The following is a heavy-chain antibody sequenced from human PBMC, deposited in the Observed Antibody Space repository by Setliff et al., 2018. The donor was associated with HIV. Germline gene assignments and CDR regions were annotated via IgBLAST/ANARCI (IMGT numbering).Heavy chain of an antibody. Sequence: ASVKVSCKAFGYTFSTNAIHWVRQAPGQRLEWMGYINAGDDNTRYPEKFQGRVTITRDTSANTAYMELSSQRSEDTAVYYCARGSCSGCYLSDYWGLGTLVTVSS. V-gene: IGHV1-3*01. J-gene: IGHJ4*02. D-gene: IGHD6-19*01. CDR1: GYTFSTNA. CDR3: ARGSCSGCYLSDY. CDR2: INAGDDNT.